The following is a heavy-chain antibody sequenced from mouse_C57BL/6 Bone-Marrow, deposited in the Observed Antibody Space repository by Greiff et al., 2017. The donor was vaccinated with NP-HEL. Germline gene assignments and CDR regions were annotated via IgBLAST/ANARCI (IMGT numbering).Heavy chain of an antibody. CDR3: ARNWGYGSSPYYFDY. J-gene: IGHJ2*01. D-gene: IGHD1-1*01. V-gene: IGHV2-9-1*01. CDR2: IWTGGGT. CDR1: GFSLTSYA. Sequence: VKVEESGPGLVAPSQSLSITCTVSGFSLTSYAISWVRQPPGKGLEWLGVIWTGGGTNYNSALKSRLSISKDNSKSQVFLKMNSLQTDDTARYYCARNWGYGSSPYYFDYWGQGTTLTVSS.